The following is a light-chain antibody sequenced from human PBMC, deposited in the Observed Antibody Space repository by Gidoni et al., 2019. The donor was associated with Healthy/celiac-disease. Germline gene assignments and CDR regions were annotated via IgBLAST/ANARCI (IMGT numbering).Light chain of an antibody. CDR2: GAS. V-gene: IGKV3-20*01. J-gene: IGKJ1*01. Sequence: EIVLPPSPGTLSLSPGERATLSCRASQSVSSSYLAWYQQKPGQAPRLLIYGASSRATGIPDRFSGSGSGTDFTLTISRLEPEDFAVYYCQQYGSSPTFGQGTKVEIK. CDR3: QQYGSSPT. CDR1: QSVSSSY.